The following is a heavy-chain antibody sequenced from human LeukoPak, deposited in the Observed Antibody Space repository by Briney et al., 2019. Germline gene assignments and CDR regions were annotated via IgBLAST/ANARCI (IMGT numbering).Heavy chain of an antibody. CDR2: ISYDGSNK. J-gene: IGHJ4*02. CDR3: ARAGLGASADV. Sequence: GGSLRLSCAASGFTFSNYPMHWVRQAPGKGLEWVALISYDGSNKYFADSVMGRFTISTDNSKNTLSLQMNSLRADDTAVYYCARAGLGASADVWGQGTLVTVSS. V-gene: IGHV3-30-3*01. CDR1: GFTFSNYP. D-gene: IGHD6-13*01.